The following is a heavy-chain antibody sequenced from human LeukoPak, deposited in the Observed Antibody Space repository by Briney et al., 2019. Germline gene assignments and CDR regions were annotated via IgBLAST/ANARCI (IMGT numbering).Heavy chain of an antibody. CDR3: AKASGSPYYFDY. V-gene: IGHV3-23*01. D-gene: IGHD3-10*01. Sequence: GGSLRLSCAASVVTFMHFAMSSVRQAPGKGLECVSLISANGGATYYADSVKGRFTISRVNSKSKLYLIMNSLRADETAAYYCAKASGSPYYFDYWGQGTLVTVSS. CDR1: VVTFMHFA. J-gene: IGHJ4*02. CDR2: ISANGGAT.